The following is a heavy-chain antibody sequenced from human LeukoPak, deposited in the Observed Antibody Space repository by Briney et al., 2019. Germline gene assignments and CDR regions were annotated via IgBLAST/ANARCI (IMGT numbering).Heavy chain of an antibody. CDR3: ARAGNFWSGYSLIDY. Sequence: ASVKVSCKASGYTFIDYSVGWVRQAPGQGLEWMGWISGYNGHTNYAQNLQGRVTVTKDTSTSTGYMELRSLRSDGTAVYYCARAGNFWSGYSLIDYWGQGTLVTVAS. CDR2: ISGYNGHT. J-gene: IGHJ4*02. V-gene: IGHV1-18*01. CDR1: GYTFIDYS. D-gene: IGHD3-3*01.